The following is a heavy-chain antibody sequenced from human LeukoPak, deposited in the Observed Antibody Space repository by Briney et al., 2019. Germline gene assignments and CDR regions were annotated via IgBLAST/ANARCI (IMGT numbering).Heavy chain of an antibody. D-gene: IGHD2-15*01. CDR2: IYDNGVT. CDR1: GGSVSSGY. CDR3: AGRGHRYSRD. J-gene: IGHJ1*01. Sequence: SETLSLSCNVSGGSVSSGYWTWIRQSPAKGLEWIGFIYDNGVTDYNPSLKSRLIISLDTSKNQFSLNLRSVSAADSAIYYCAGRGHRYSRDWGQGILVTVSS. V-gene: IGHV4-4*09.